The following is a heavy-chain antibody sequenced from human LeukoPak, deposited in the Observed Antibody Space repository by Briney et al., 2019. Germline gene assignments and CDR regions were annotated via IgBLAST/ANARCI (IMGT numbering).Heavy chain of an antibody. CDR1: GFTFNSNG. V-gene: IGHV3-30*02. CDR3: ARLGESTTDFDY. CDR2: IRYDGDTK. J-gene: IGHJ4*02. Sequence: GGSLRLSCAASGFTFNSNGMHWVRQAPGKGLEWVAFIRYDGDTKYYVDSVKGRFTISRDNVKNSLYLQMNSLRAEDTAVYYCARLGESTTDFDYWGQGTLVTVSS. D-gene: IGHD1-14*01.